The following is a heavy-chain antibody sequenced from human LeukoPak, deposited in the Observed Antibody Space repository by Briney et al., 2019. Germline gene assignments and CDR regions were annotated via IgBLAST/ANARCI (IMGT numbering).Heavy chain of an antibody. V-gene: IGHV4-4*02. J-gene: IGHJ1*01. CDR2: VNLSGTS. Sequence: SGTLSLTCAVSGGSILTTNWWSWVREPPGKGLEWIGEVNLSGTSNYNPSLKSRVSMSIDKSKNQLSLKLTSVTAADTAMYYCARGGWYPESFQHWGQGALVTVSS. CDR1: GGSILTTNW. D-gene: IGHD6-19*01. CDR3: ARGGWYPESFQH.